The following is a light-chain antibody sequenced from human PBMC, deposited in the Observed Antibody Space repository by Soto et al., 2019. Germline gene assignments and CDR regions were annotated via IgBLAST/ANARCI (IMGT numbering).Light chain of an antibody. V-gene: IGKV3-15*01. Sequence: EIVMTQSPATLSVSPGERATLSCRASQSVSGNLAWYQQKPGQAPRLLIFDASTRATGIPGRFSGSGSGTEFTLTISSLLSEDFATYYCQQSYSTHPGMVTFGQGTKLEIK. J-gene: IGKJ2*01. CDR2: DAS. CDR1: QSVSGN. CDR3: QQSYSTHPGMVT.